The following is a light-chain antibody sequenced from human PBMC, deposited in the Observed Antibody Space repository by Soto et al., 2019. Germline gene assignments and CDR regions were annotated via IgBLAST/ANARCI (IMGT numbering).Light chain of an antibody. V-gene: IGKV3-20*01. CDR1: QSVTSSY. CDR2: GAS. CDR3: QQFGSSPLFI. Sequence: EIVLTQSPGTLSLSPGERATLSCKAIQSVTSSYLAWYPQTPGQAPRLLIYGASSRATGIPDRLSGSGSGTDFTLTIRRLEPEDFAVYYCQQFGSSPLFIFGPGSKVDIK. J-gene: IGKJ3*01.